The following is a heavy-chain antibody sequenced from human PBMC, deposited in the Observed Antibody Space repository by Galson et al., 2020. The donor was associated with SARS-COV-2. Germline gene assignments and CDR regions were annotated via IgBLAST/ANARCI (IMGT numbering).Heavy chain of an antibody. J-gene: IGHJ4*02. V-gene: IGHV3-23*01. D-gene: IGHD3-10*01. Sequence: GGSLRLSCAASGFTFSYYAMSWVRQAPGMGLEWVSAISHSGGTTYYADSVEGRFTISRDNSKNTLELQMNGLRAEDTAIYYCAKGPWERFYFGSGSVYFDYWGQGT. CDR1: GFTFSYYA. CDR3: AKGPWERFYFGSGSVYFDY. CDR2: ISHSGGTT.